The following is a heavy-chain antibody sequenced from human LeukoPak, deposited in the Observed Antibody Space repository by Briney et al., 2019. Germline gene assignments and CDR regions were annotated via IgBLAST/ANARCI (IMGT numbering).Heavy chain of an antibody. CDR2: IRPYNDDT. V-gene: IGHV1-18*04. J-gene: IGHJ4*02. CDR1: GYTFSSYA. D-gene: IGHD4-17*01. CDR3: AREGSYGDYLTLDY. Sequence: GASVKVSFKTSGYTFSSYAITWLRQTPGQGLEWMGWIRPYNDDTNYAQNFQARVAMTADTSTKTVYMELRSLTSDDTAVYFCAREGSYGDYLTLDYWGQGTLVTVSS.